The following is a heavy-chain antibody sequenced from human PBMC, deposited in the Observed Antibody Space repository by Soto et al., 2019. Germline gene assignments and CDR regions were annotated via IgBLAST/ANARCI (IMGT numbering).Heavy chain of an antibody. Sequence: ASVKVSCKASGYTFTSYYINWVRQATGQGLEWMGWMNPNSGNTGYAQKFQGRVTMTRNTSISTAYMELSSLRSEDTAVYYCARIKPYYDFWSGYYTGGDGMDVWGQGTTVTVSS. CDR2: MNPNSGNT. V-gene: IGHV1-8*01. D-gene: IGHD3-3*01. J-gene: IGHJ6*02. CDR3: ARIKPYYDFWSGYYTGGDGMDV. CDR1: GYTFTSYY.